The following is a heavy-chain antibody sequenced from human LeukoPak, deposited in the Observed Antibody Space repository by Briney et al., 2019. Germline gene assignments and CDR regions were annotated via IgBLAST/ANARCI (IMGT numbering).Heavy chain of an antibody. D-gene: IGHD1-26*01. CDR1: GFTFSSYS. J-gene: IGHJ3*02. Sequence: GGSLRLSCAASGFTFSSYSMNWVRQAPGKGLEWVSSISSSGSYIYYADSVKGRFTISRDNAKSSVHLQMNSLRAEDTAVYYCARVRIVGASHDAFDIWGQGTMVTVSS. CDR3: ARVRIVGASHDAFDI. V-gene: IGHV3-21*01. CDR2: ISSSGSYI.